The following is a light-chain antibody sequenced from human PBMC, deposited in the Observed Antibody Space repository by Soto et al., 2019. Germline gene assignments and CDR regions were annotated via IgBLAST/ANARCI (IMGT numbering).Light chain of an antibody. Sequence: ALTQPASVSGSPGQSITISCTGTSSDVGGYNYVSWYQQHPGKAPKLMIYEVSNRPSGVSNRFSGSKSGNTASLTISGLQAEDEADYYCSSYTSSITDVFGTGTKVTVL. V-gene: IGLV2-14*01. CDR3: SSYTSSITDV. CDR2: EVS. CDR1: SSDVGGYNY. J-gene: IGLJ1*01.